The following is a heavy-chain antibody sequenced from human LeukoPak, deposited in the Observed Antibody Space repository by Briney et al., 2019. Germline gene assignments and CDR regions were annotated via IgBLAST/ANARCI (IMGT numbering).Heavy chain of an antibody. CDR3: ARVGYSTYCSGGSCYSYYYYMDV. D-gene: IGHD2-15*01. CDR1: GGSIRSYY. CDR2: IYYSGST. Sequence: SGTLSLTCTVSGGSIRSYYWSWIRQPPGKGLEWIGYIYYSGSTNYNPSLKSRVTISVDTSKNQFSLKLSSVTAADTAVYYCARVGYSTYCSGGSCYSYYYYMDVWGKGTTVTVSS. V-gene: IGHV4-59*01. J-gene: IGHJ6*03.